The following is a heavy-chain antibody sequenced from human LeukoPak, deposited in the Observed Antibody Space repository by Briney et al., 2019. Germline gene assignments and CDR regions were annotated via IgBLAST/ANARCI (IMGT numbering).Heavy chain of an antibody. CDR2: ICSDSRII. D-gene: IGHD4-17*01. V-gene: IGHV3-11*01. Sequence: GGSLRLSCVVSEFPFSKFCMSWFRQSPGEGLEWISYICSDSRIIHYADSVKGRFTISRDNGKNSLYLKMNSLRAEDTAVYYCARDFRNTGFDYWGQGTLVTVFS. CDR3: ARDFRNTGFDY. CDR1: EFPFSKFC. J-gene: IGHJ4*02.